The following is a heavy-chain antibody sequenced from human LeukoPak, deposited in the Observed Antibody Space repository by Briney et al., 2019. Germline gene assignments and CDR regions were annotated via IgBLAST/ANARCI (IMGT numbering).Heavy chain of an antibody. Sequence: QSGGSLRLSCAASGFTFSSYGMHWVRQAPGKGLEWVAFIRYDGSNKYYADSVKGRFTISRDNSKNTLYLQMNSLRAEDTAVYYCAKDDAITMVRGVNPGGEFDYWGQGTLVTVSS. V-gene: IGHV3-30*02. CDR1: GFTFSSYG. D-gene: IGHD3-10*01. CDR2: IRYDGSNK. CDR3: AKDDAITMVRGVNPGGEFDY. J-gene: IGHJ4*02.